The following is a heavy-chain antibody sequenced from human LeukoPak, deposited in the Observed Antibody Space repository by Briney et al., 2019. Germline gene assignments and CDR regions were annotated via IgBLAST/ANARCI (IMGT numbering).Heavy chain of an antibody. D-gene: IGHD1-26*01. CDR2: ITGYNANT. CDR1: SYTFTNYA. V-gene: IGHV1-18*01. J-gene: IGHJ3*02. CDR3: ARHTSGIYIPDGALEI. Sequence: ASVKVSCKASSYTFTNYAFTWVRQAPRQGLEWMGWITGYNANTNYAQKFQGRVTMTIDTSTTTVYMELSSLKSDDTAVYFCARHTSGIYIPDGALEIWGQGTMVTVSS.